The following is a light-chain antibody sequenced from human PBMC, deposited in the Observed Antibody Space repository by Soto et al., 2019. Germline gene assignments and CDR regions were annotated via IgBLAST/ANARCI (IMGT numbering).Light chain of an antibody. CDR2: EGT. J-gene: IGLJ1*01. CDR1: SSDVGSYDL. V-gene: IGLV2-14*02. Sequence: QSVLTQPASVSGSPGQSITISCTGTSSDVGSYDLVSWYQHHPGKVPKLMVYEGTKRPSGVSDRFSGSKSGTSASLAISGLQSEDEADYYCAAWDDSLNGYVFGTGTKLTVL. CDR3: AAWDDSLNGYV.